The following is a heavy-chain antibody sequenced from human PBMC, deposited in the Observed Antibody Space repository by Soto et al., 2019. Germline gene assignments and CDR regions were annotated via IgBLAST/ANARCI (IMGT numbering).Heavy chain of an antibody. D-gene: IGHD6-6*01. CDR1: GFTFSDSY. Sequence: GGSLRLSCAASGFTFSDSYMSWIRQAPGKGLEWVSYISSSDSIIYYSDSVKGRFIISRDNAKNSLSLQMNSLRTEDTAAYYCAKGGSSYSDPLDDWGQGTLVTVSS. V-gene: IGHV3-11*04. CDR3: AKGGSSYSDPLDD. CDR2: ISSSDSII. J-gene: IGHJ4*02.